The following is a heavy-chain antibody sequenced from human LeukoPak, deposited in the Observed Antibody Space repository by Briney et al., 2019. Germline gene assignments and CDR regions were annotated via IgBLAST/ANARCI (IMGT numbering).Heavy chain of an antibody. J-gene: IGHJ6*03. D-gene: IGHD6-6*01. CDR2: ISDSGGRT. CDR3: AKGSSSSWGYYYYYMDV. V-gene: IGHV3-23*01. CDR1: GITLSNYG. Sequence: GGSLRLSCAVSGITLSNYGMSWVRQTPGKGLEWVAGISDSGGRTNYADSVKGRFTISRDNPKNTLYLQMNSLRAEDTAVYYCAKGSSSSWGYYYYYMDVWGKGTTVTVSS.